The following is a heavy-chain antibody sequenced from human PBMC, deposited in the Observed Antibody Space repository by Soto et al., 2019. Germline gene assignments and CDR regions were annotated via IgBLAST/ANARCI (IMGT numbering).Heavy chain of an antibody. CDR1: GFTFSNAW. CDR3: ARAFGYAFDI. J-gene: IGHJ3*02. V-gene: IGHV3-15*07. D-gene: IGHD3-10*01. CDR2: IKSKTDGGAT. Sequence: GGSLRLSCAASGFTFSNAWMNWVRQAPGKGLEWVGRIKSKTDGGATDYAAPVKGRFTISRDDSKNTLYLQMNSLRAEDMAVYYCARAFGYAFDIWGQGTVVTVSS.